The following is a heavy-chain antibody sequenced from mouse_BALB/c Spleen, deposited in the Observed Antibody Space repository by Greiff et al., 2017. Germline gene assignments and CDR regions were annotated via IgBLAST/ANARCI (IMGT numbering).Heavy chain of an antibody. CDR1: GFTFTDYY. V-gene: IGHV7-3*02. D-gene: IGHD3-3*01. CDR3: ARDGHIDV. Sequence: VQLKESGGGLVQPGGSLRLSCATSGFTFTDYYMRWVRQPPGKALEWLGFIRNKANGYTTEYSASVKGRFTISRDNSQSILYLQMNTMRAEDSATYYSARDGHIDVWGAGTTVTVSS. CDR2: IRNKANGYTT. J-gene: IGHJ1*01.